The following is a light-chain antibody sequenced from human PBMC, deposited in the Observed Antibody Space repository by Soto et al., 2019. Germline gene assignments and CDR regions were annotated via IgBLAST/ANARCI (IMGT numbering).Light chain of an antibody. V-gene: IGKV3-11*01. J-gene: IGKJ5*01. CDR3: QQRSDWPIT. CDR2: DAS. CDR1: QTVYRY. Sequence: EIVLTQSTATLSLSPGERATLSCRASQTVYRYLAWYQQKPGQAPRLLIYDASNRATGIPARFSGSGSGTYFTLTVSSVEPEDIAVYYCQQRSDWPITFGQGTRLEIK.